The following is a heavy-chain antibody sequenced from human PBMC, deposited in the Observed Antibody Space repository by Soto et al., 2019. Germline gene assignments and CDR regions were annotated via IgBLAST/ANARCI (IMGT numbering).Heavy chain of an antibody. J-gene: IGHJ4*02. V-gene: IGHV3-33*01. Sequence: ESGGGVVQPGRSLRLSCAASGFTFSSYGMHWVRQAPGKGLEWVAVIWYDGSNKYYADSVKGRFTISRDNSKNTLYLQMNSLRAEDTAVYYCERDRSHYGDYVGYWGQGTLVTVSS. D-gene: IGHD4-17*01. CDR1: GFTFSSYG. CDR3: ERDRSHYGDYVGY. CDR2: IWYDGSNK.